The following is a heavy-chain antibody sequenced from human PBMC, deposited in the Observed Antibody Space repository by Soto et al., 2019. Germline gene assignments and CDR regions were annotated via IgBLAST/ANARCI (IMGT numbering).Heavy chain of an antibody. D-gene: IGHD1-26*01. CDR2: IIPIFGTA. CDR3: ARDDRYSGSYYPNY. Sequence: SLQVSCKASGGTFSSYAISWVRQAPGQGLEWMGGIIPIFGTANYAQKFQGRVTITADESTSTAYMELSSLRSEDTAVYYCARDDRYSGSYYPNYWGQGTLVTVSS. V-gene: IGHV1-69*13. J-gene: IGHJ4*02. CDR1: GGTFSSYA.